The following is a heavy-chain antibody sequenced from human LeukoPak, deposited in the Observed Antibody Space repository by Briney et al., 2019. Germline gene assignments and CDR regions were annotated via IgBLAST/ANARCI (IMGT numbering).Heavy chain of an antibody. CDR1: GFTFSSYW. D-gene: IGHD4-17*01. V-gene: IGHV3-74*01. Sequence: GGSLRLSCAASGFTFSSYWMHWVRQAPGKGLVWVSRINSDGSSTSYADSVKGRFTISRDNAKNTLYLQMNSLRAEDTAVYYCARTRMTTVTVYYYYGMDVWGQGTTVTVSS. CDR2: INSDGSST. J-gene: IGHJ6*02. CDR3: ARTRMTTVTVYYYYGMDV.